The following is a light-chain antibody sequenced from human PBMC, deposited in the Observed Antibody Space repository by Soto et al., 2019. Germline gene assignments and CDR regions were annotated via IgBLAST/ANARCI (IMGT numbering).Light chain of an antibody. Sequence: EIVMTHSPATLSVSPGDRATLSCRASQSVSNNLAWYQQKPGQAPRLLIYGASTRATAIPARFSGSGSGTEFTLTISSLQSEDFAVYFCQQYSSSPSLTFGGGTKVEI. CDR1: QSVSNN. CDR3: QQYSSSPSLT. V-gene: IGKV3-15*01. J-gene: IGKJ4*01. CDR2: GAS.